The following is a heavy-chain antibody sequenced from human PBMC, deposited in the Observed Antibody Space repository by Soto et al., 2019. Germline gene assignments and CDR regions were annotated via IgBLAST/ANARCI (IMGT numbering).Heavy chain of an antibody. CDR3: ARGRYCLTGRCFPNWFDS. CDR1: GDSISTVDYF. CDR2: IYKSATT. V-gene: IGHV4-30-4*01. J-gene: IGHJ5*01. Sequence: NPSETLSLTCSVSGDSISTVDYFWAWIRQPPGQALKYIGYIYKSATTYYNPSFESRVAISLDTSKSQFSLNVTSVTAADTAVYFCARGRYCLTGRCFPNWFDSWGQGTLVTVSS. D-gene: IGHD2-15*01.